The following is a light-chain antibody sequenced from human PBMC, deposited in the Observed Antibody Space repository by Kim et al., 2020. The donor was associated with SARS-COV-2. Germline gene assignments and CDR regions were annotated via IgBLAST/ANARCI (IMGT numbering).Light chain of an antibody. CDR1: KLGNKY. Sequence: PGQTATITCSGDKLGNKYVCWYQQKPGQSPKLVIYQDTKRPSGIPERFSGSNSGDTATLTITGTQAMDEADYYCQAWDSKTYVFGIGTKVTVL. CDR2: QDT. V-gene: IGLV3-1*01. CDR3: QAWDSKTYV. J-gene: IGLJ1*01.